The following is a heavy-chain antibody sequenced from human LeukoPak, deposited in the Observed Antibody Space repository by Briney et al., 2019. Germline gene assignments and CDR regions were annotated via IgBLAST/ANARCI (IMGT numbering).Heavy chain of an antibody. CDR3: ASVVVVPAAYYYYYYMDV. V-gene: IGHV4-59*08. D-gene: IGHD2-2*01. Sequence: SETLSLTCTVSGGSISSYYWSWIRQPPWKGLEWIGYIYYSGSTNYNPSLKSRVTISVDTSKNQFSLKLSSVTAADTAVYYCASVVVVPAAYYYYYYMDVWGKGTTVTVSS. CDR1: GGSISSYY. CDR2: IYYSGST. J-gene: IGHJ6*03.